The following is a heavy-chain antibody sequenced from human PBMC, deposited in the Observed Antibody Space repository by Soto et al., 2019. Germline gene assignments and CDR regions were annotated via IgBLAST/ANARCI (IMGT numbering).Heavy chain of an antibody. CDR2: IYHSGST. D-gene: IGHD4-17*01. CDR1: GGSISSGGYS. J-gene: IGHJ4*02. Sequence: SETLSLTCAVSGGSISSGGYSWSWIRQPPGKGLEWIGYIYHSGSTYYNPSLKSRVTISVDRSKNQFSLKLSSVTAADTAVYYCARDYGDYSFFFAYWGQGALVTVSS. V-gene: IGHV4-30-2*01. CDR3: ARDYGDYSFFFAY.